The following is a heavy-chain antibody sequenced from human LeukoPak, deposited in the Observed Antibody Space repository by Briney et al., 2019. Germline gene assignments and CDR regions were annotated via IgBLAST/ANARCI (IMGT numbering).Heavy chain of an antibody. V-gene: IGHV1-2*02. CDR3: AGSPLIRVVAATPDYYYYMDV. Sequence: ASVKVSCKASGYTFTGYYMHWVRQAPGQGLEWMGWINPNSGGTNYAQKFQGRVTMTRDTSISTAYMELSRLRSDDTAVYYCAGSPLIRVVAATPDYYYYMDVWGKGTTVTISS. D-gene: IGHD2-15*01. CDR1: GYTFTGYY. J-gene: IGHJ6*03. CDR2: INPNSGGT.